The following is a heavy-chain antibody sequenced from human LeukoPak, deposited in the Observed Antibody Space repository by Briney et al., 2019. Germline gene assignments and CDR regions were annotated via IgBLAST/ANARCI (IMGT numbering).Heavy chain of an antibody. J-gene: IGHJ6*03. CDR1: GFTFSNYG. Sequence: GGSLRLSCAASGFTFSNYGMNWVRQAPGKGLEWVSSIRVRSDSTHYADSVQGRFIISRDDSKNMLYLQMNSLRAEDTAVYYCARDPYSGSYGDYYYYYMDVWGKGTTVTISS. CDR2: IRVRSDST. V-gene: IGHV3-23*01. CDR3: ARDPYSGSYGDYYYYYMDV. D-gene: IGHD1-26*01.